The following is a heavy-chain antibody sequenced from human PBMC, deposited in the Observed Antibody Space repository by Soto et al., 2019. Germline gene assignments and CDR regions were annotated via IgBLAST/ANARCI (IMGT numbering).Heavy chain of an antibody. D-gene: IGHD3-16*02. J-gene: IGHJ5*02. Sequence: PGGSLRLSCAASGFTFSNAWMSWVRQAPGKGLEWVGRIKSKTDGGTTDYAAPVKGRFTISRDDSKNTLYLQMNSLKTEDTAVYYCTTACMITFGGVIVLPGDNWFDPWGQGTLVTVSS. V-gene: IGHV3-15*01. CDR1: GFTFSNAW. CDR3: TTACMITFGGVIVLPGDNWFDP. CDR2: IKSKTDGGTT.